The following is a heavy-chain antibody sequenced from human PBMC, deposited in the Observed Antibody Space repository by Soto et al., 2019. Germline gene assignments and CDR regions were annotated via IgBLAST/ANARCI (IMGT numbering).Heavy chain of an antibody. D-gene: IGHD3-10*01. Sequence: QVQLVESGGGVVQPGRSLRLSCAASGFTFSSYARHWVRQAPGKGLGWVAFISYDGSDKFYADSVKGRFTISRDNSKNTLYLQMTGLRAEDTAVYYWSREAGTWGSSALDYWGQGTLVTVSS. CDR2: ISYDGSDK. CDR3: SREAGTWGSSALDY. J-gene: IGHJ4*02. V-gene: IGHV3-30*03. CDR1: GFTFSSYA.